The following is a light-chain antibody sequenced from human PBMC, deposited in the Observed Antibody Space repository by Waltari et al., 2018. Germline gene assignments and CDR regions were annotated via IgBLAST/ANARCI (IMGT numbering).Light chain of an antibody. CDR2: DAS. V-gene: IGKV3-15*01. Sequence: EIVMTQSPATLSVSPGDRATLSCRASQSLSGNLAWYQQKPGQAPRLLIYDASTRAPGNPARFSGSGSGTDFTLTISSLQPEDFATYYCQQSYSTPPTFGQGTRLETK. CDR3: QQSYSTPPT. CDR1: QSLSGN. J-gene: IGKJ5*01.